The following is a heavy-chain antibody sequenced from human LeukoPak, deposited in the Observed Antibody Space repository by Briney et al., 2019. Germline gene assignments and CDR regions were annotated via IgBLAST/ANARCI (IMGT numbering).Heavy chain of an antibody. Sequence: PGGSLRLSCAASGFTFSSYWMSWVRQAPGKGLEWVANIKQDGSEKYYVDSVKGRFTISRDNAKNSLYLQMNSLRAEDTALYYCAKAPGEQWLEIDYWGQGTLVTVSS. J-gene: IGHJ4*02. V-gene: IGHV3-7*03. CDR3: AKAPGEQWLEIDY. CDR2: IKQDGSEK. D-gene: IGHD6-19*01. CDR1: GFTFSSYW.